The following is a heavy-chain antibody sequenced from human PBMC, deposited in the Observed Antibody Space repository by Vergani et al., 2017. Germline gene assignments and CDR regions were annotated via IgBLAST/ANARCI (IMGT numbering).Heavy chain of an antibody. CDR1: GGSIMAYY. CDR2: IFHNGTT. Sequence: QVQLQESGPGLVKPSETLSLTCAVSGGSIMAYYWSWVRQSPGKGLEWIGYIFHNGTTDYNPSLKSRLTISVDRSKNQFSLKLRSVTAEDTAFYYCARRSSSYYFDIWGQGVLITVSS. V-gene: IGHV4-59*01. J-gene: IGHJ5*02. CDR3: ARRSSSYYFDI. D-gene: IGHD3-22*01.